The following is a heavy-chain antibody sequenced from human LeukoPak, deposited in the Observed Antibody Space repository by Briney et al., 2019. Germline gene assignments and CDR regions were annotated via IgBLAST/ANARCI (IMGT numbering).Heavy chain of an antibody. CDR2: IHTNFDGGVI. J-gene: IGHJ4*02. CDR1: GITFSDVW. D-gene: IGHD3-3*02. CDR3: TVRSSI. V-gene: IGHV3-15*01. Sequence: GGSLRLSCVVSGITFSDVWMSWVRQAPGKGLEWVGRIHTNFDGGVIDYAAPVQGRFTISRDDSKNTLYLQMNYLKTEDTAMYYCTVRSSIWGQGTQVTVSS.